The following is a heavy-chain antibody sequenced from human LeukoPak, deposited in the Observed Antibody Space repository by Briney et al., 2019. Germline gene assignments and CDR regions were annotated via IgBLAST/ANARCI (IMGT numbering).Heavy chain of an antibody. CDR1: GFTFSSFA. Sequence: GGSLRLSCAASGFTFSSFAMHWVRQAPGKGLEWVSAISDSGGSTYYADSVKGRFTISRDNSKNTLYLQMNSLRAEDTAVYYCAKDFFSFGYWGQGTLVTVSS. J-gene: IGHJ4*02. V-gene: IGHV3-23*01. D-gene: IGHD2/OR15-2a*01. CDR3: AKDFFSFGY. CDR2: ISDSGGST.